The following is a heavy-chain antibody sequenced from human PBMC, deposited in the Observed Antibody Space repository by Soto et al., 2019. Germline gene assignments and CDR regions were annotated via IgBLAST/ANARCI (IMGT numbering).Heavy chain of an antibody. V-gene: IGHV3-30*03. CDR3: TRLNGVSSSQPWGGWFDP. CDR2: ISYDGSNK. D-gene: IGHD6-13*01. Sequence: QVQLVESGGGVVQPGRSLRLSCAASGFTFSSYGMHWVRQAPGKGLEWVAVISYDGSNKYYADSVKGRFTISRDNSKNTLYLQMNSLRAEDTAVYYCTRLNGVSSSQPWGGWFDPWGQGTLVTVSS. CDR1: GFTFSSYG. J-gene: IGHJ5*02.